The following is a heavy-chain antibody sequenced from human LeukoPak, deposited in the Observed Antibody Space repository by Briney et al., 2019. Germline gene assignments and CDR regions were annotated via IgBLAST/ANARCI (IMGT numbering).Heavy chain of an antibody. CDR2: ISGSGGST. D-gene: IGHD3-9*01. CDR3: AKFVTGYSIVDAFDI. CDR1: GFTFSSYA. J-gene: IGHJ3*02. Sequence: GGSLRLSCAASGFTFSSYAMSWVGQAPGKGVEWVSAISGSGGSTYYADSVKGRYTISRDNSKNTLYLQMNSLRAEDTAVYYCAKFVTGYSIVDAFDIWGQGTMVTVSS. V-gene: IGHV3-23*01.